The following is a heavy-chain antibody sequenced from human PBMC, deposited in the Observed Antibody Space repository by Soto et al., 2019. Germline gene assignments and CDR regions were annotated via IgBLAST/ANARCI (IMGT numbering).Heavy chain of an antibody. Sequence: SVKVSCKASGGTFSSYAIIWVRQAPGQGLEWMGGIIPIFGTANYAQKFQGRVTITADKSTGTAYMELSSLRSEDTAVYYCASGYCSSTSCYYYYGMDVWGQGTTVTVSS. CDR1: GGTFSSYA. D-gene: IGHD2-2*01. CDR2: IIPIFGTA. CDR3: ASGYCSSTSCYYYYGMDV. J-gene: IGHJ6*02. V-gene: IGHV1-69*06.